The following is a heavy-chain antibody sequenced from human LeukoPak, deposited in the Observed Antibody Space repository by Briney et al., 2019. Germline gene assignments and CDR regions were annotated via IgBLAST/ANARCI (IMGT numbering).Heavy chain of an antibody. CDR1: GFTFSSYA. V-gene: IGHV3-23*01. Sequence: GGSLRLSCAASGFTFSSYAMSWVRQAPGKGLEWVSAISGSGGSTYYADSVKGRFTISRDNSKNTLCLQMNSLRAEDTAVYYCAKDRITMVRGVPNDAFDIWGQGTMVTVSS. CDR2: ISGSGGST. J-gene: IGHJ3*02. CDR3: AKDRITMVRGVPNDAFDI. D-gene: IGHD3-10*01.